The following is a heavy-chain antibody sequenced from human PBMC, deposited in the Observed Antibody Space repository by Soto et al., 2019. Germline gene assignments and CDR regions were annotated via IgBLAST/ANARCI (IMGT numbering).Heavy chain of an antibody. Sequence: PSETLSLTCTVSGGSISSSSYYWGWIRQPPGKGLEWIGSIYYSGSTYYNPSLKSRVTISVDTSKNQFSLKLSSVTAADTAVYYCARLGWEMATIYYGTDVWGQGTTVTVSS. CDR3: ARLGWEMATIYYGTDV. D-gene: IGHD1-26*01. V-gene: IGHV4-39*01. J-gene: IGHJ6*02. CDR2: IYYSGST. CDR1: GGSISSSSYY.